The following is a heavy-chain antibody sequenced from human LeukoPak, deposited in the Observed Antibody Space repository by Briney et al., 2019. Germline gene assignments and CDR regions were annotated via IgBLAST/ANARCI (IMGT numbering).Heavy chain of an antibody. CDR2: ISAYNGNT. Sequence: ASVKVSCTASGYTFTSYGISWLRQAPGQGLEWMGWISAYNGNTNYAQKLQGRGTMTTDTSTSTAYMELRSLRSDDTAVYYCARDYGDYANFDYWGQGTLVTVSS. CDR3: ARDYGDYANFDY. D-gene: IGHD4-17*01. V-gene: IGHV1-18*01. J-gene: IGHJ4*02. CDR1: GYTFTSYG.